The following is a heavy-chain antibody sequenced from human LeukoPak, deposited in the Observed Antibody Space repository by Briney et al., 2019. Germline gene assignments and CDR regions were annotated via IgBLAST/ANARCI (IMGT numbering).Heavy chain of an antibody. J-gene: IGHJ4*02. CDR2: IYHSGST. V-gene: IGHV4-38-2*02. D-gene: IGHD3-3*01. Sequence: SETLSLTFTVSGYSISSGYYWGWIRQPPGKGLEWIGSIYHSGSTYYNPSLKSRVTISVDTSKNQFSLKLSSVTAADTAVYYCAREGGITIFGDYFDYWGQGTLVTVSS. CDR3: AREGGITIFGDYFDY. CDR1: GYSISSGYY.